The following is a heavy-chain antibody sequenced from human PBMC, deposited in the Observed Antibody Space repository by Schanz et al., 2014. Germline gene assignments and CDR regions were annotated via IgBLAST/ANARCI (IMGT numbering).Heavy chain of an antibody. CDR1: GFTFSSYS. V-gene: IGHV3-48*04. Sequence: EVQLVESGGGLVQPGGSLRLSCTASGFTFSSYSMNWVRQAPGKGLEWVSAMNESHSTIYYADSVKGRFTISRDNAKNSLYLQMNSLRAEDTAVYYCARPPHDSSGYYPFDYWGQGTLVTVSS. CDR2: MNESHSTI. CDR3: ARPPHDSSGYYPFDY. J-gene: IGHJ4*02. D-gene: IGHD3-22*01.